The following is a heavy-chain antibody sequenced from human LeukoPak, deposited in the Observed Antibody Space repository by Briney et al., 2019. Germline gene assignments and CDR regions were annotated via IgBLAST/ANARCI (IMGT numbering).Heavy chain of an antibody. CDR3: AKDTAAAGYDAFDI. J-gene: IGHJ3*02. V-gene: IGHV3-9*01. D-gene: IGHD6-13*01. Sequence: GGSLRLSCVASGFTFDDYAMHWVRHAPGKGLEWVSGISWNSGSIGYADSVKGRFTISRDNAKNSLYLQMNSLRAEDTALYYCAKDTAAAGYDAFDIWGQGTMVTVSS. CDR2: ISWNSGSI. CDR1: GFTFDDYA.